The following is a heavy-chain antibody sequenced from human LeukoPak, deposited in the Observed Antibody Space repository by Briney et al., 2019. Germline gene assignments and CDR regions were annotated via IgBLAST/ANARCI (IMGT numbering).Heavy chain of an antibody. CDR1: GFTFSSYA. D-gene: IGHD3-10*01. Sequence: PGGSLRLSCVASGFTFSSYAIHWVRQAPGKGLEWVAVMSFDGSNEHYGDSVKGRFTISRDKSKKTVYLQMNSLRAEDTAVYYCARVGLAGTYGTGTYFEYWGRGTLVTVSS. CDR3: ARVGLAGTYGTGTYFEY. J-gene: IGHJ4*02. CDR2: MSFDGSNE. V-gene: IGHV3-30-3*01.